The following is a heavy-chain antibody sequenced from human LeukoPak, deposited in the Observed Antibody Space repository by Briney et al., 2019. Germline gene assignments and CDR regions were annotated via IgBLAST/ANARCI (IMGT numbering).Heavy chain of an antibody. V-gene: IGHV1-69*05. D-gene: IGHD3-3*01. CDR3: ASGTYYDFWSGYYIL. Sequence: SVKVSCKASRGTFSSYAISWVRQAPGQGLEWMGGIIPIFGTANYAQKFQGRVTITTDESTSTAYMELSSLRSEDTAVYYCASGTYYDFWSGYYILWGQGTLVTVSS. CDR2: IIPIFGTA. J-gene: IGHJ4*02. CDR1: RGTFSSYA.